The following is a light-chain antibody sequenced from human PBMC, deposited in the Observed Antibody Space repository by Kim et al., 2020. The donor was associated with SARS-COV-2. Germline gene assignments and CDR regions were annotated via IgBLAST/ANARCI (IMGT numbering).Light chain of an antibody. J-gene: IGKJ2*01. V-gene: IGKV3-11*01. CDR3: RQRNNWPNT. CDR2: DAS. CDR1: QSVGSY. Sequence: SLSPGERAALSCRASQSVGSYLAWYQQRPGQTPRLLIYDASKRATGIPARFSGGGFGTDFTLTISSLEPEDFALYYCRQRNNWPNTFGQGTKLEI.